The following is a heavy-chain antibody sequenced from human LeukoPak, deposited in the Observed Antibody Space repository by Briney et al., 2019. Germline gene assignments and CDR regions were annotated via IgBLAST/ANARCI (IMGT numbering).Heavy chain of an antibody. Sequence: PGGSLRLSCAASGFTLSISAMSGVRQAPGKGLEWVSTLSGSGITTYYADSVKGRFTISRDNSKNTLYLQMNSLRAEDTAVCYCAKGIYSSGWSYFDYWGHGTLVTVSS. V-gene: IGHV3-23*01. CDR3: AKGIYSSGWSYFDY. CDR1: GFTLSISA. D-gene: IGHD6-19*01. J-gene: IGHJ4*01. CDR2: LSGSGITT.